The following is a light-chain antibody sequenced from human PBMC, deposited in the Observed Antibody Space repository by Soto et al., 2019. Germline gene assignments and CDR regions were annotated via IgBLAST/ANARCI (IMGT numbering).Light chain of an antibody. CDR3: QHYGSSPET. Sequence: EMVLTQSPGTLSLSPGERATLSCRASQSVSSTYLAWYQQKPGQAPRLLIYAASSRATGVPDRFSGSGSGTDFTLTISRLEPEDFAVYYCQHYGSSPETFGQGTKVEIK. CDR1: QSVSSTY. J-gene: IGKJ1*01. CDR2: AAS. V-gene: IGKV3-20*01.